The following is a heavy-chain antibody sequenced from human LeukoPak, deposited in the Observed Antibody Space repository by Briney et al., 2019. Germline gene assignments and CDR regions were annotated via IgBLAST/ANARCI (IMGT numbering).Heavy chain of an antibody. Sequence: PGGSLRLSCAASGFAFNTYGMSWVRQAPGKGLEWVSTISDSGHSTSYADSVKGRFTISRDNSKNTLYLQMNSLRVEDTAVYYCARQMTTVTTCFDYWGQGTLVTVSS. V-gene: IGHV3-23*01. CDR3: ARQMTTVTTCFDY. D-gene: IGHD4-17*01. CDR1: GFAFNTYG. J-gene: IGHJ4*02. CDR2: ISDSGHST.